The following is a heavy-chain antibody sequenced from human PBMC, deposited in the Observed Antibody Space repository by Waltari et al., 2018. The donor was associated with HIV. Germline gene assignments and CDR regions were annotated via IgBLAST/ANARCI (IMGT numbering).Heavy chain of an antibody. CDR2: IYHTGNT. Sequence: QVQLQESGPGLVKPSETLSLICSVSGFSSGYYWAWIRQPPGKGLQWIGSIYHTGNTYYTPSLKSRVTISLDTSKNHFSLKLTSVTAADTAVYYCARDLRLHGPSYGGNFDYWGQGSLVTVSS. CDR1: GFSSGYY. CDR3: ARDLRLHGPSYGGNFDY. V-gene: IGHV4-38-2*02. J-gene: IGHJ4*02. D-gene: IGHD2-15*01.